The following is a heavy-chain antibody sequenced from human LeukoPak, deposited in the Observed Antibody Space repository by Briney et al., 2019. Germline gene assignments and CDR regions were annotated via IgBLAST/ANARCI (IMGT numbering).Heavy chain of an antibody. Sequence: GGSLRLSCAASGFTFSSYGMHWVRQAPGKGLEWVAVISYDGSNKYYADSVKGRFTISRDNSKNTLYLQMNSLRAEDTAVYCCAKGLLWFGSSAWGQGTTVTVSS. CDR2: ISYDGSNK. CDR3: AKGLLWFGSSA. J-gene: IGHJ6*02. CDR1: GFTFSSYG. D-gene: IGHD3-10*01. V-gene: IGHV3-30*18.